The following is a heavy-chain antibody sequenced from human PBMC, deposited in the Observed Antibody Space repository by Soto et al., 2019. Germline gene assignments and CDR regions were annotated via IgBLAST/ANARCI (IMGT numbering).Heavy chain of an antibody. CDR2: IYYSGST. D-gene: IGHD6-13*01. J-gene: IGHJ2*01. CDR3: ARYRRWNSSWERYFDL. Sequence: QVQLQESGPGLVKPSETLSLTCTVSGGSISSYYWSWIRQPPGKGLEWIGYIYYSGSTNYNPSLKSRVTISVDPSKNQFSLKLSSVTAADTAVYYCARYRRWNSSWERYFDLWGRGTLVTVSS. CDR1: GGSISSYY. V-gene: IGHV4-59*08.